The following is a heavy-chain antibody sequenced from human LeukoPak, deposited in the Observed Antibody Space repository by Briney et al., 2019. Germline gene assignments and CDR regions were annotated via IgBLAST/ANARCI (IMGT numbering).Heavy chain of an antibody. D-gene: IGHD2-15*01. CDR1: GGSISSSSYY. V-gene: IGHV4-39*07. Sequence: SETLSLTCTVSGGSISSSSYYWGWIRQPPGKGLEWIGSIYYSGSTYYNPSLKSRVTISVDTSKNQFSLKLSSMTAADTAVYYCARGQPYCYGGSCYSGDYWGQGTLVTVSS. CDR3: ARGQPYCYGGSCYSGDY. J-gene: IGHJ4*02. CDR2: IYYSGST.